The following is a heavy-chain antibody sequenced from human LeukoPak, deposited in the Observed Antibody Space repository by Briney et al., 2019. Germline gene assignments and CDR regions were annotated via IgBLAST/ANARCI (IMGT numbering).Heavy chain of an antibody. CDR1: GFTFSSYA. V-gene: IGHV3-21*01. CDR2: ISSSSTYI. Sequence: GGSLRLSCAASGFTFSSYAMNWVRQAPGKGLEWVSSISSSSTYIYYADSVKGRFTISRDNAKNSLYLQMSSLRDDDTAVYYCARGYSSSLDYWGQGTLVTVSS. D-gene: IGHD6-13*01. J-gene: IGHJ4*02. CDR3: ARGYSSSLDY.